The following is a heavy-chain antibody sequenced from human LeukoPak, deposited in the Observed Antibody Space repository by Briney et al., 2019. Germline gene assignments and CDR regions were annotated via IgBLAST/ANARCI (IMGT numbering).Heavy chain of an antibody. CDR3: ARQVYDYIWGIFAFHI. V-gene: IGHV4-34*01. J-gene: IGHJ3*02. Sequence: SETLSLTCAVYGGSFSGYYWSWIRQPPGKGLEWIGEINHSGSTNYNPSLKSRVTISVDTSKNQFSLKLSSVTAADTAVYYCARQVYDYIWGIFAFHIWGQGTMVIVSS. CDR2: INHSGST. CDR1: GGSFSGYY. D-gene: IGHD3-16*01.